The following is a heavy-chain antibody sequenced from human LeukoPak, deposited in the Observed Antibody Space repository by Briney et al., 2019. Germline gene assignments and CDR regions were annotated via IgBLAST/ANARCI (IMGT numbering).Heavy chain of an antibody. V-gene: IGHV1-2*02. D-gene: IGHD3-9*01. J-gene: IGHJ5*02. CDR1: GYTFTGYY. Sequence: ASVKVSCKASGYTFTGYYMHWVRQAPGQGLEWMGWINPNSGGTNYAQKFQGRVTMTRDTSISTAYMELSRLRSDDTAVYHCARASTVRYYDILTGYYHNWFDPWGQGTLVTVSS. CDR3: ARASTVRYYDILTGYYHNWFDP. CDR2: INPNSGGT.